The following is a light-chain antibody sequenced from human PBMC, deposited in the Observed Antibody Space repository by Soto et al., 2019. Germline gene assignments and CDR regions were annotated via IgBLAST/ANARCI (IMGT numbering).Light chain of an antibody. CDR1: QSVSSS. CDR3: QQYNNWWT. Sequence: EIVMTQSPVTLSVSPGERATLSCRASQSVSSSLAWYQQKPGQAPRLLIYAASTRATGIPARFSGSGSGTEFTLTISSLQSEDFAVYYCQQYNNWWTFGQGTKVDI. CDR2: AAS. J-gene: IGKJ1*01. V-gene: IGKV3-15*01.